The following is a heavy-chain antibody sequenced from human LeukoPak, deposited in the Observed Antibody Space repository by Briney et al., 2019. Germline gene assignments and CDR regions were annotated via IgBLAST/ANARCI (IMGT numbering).Heavy chain of an antibody. Sequence: GGSLRLSCAAPGFTFTDHFMDWVRQAPGKGLEWVGHSRNKDNSFSTEYAASVKGRFMISRDGSKNSLYLQMDSLKTEDTAVYYCTKGSGYDGGSYDSWGQGTLVTVSS. CDR1: GFTFTDHF. CDR2: SRNKDNSFST. J-gene: IGHJ4*02. V-gene: IGHV3-72*01. D-gene: IGHD5-12*01. CDR3: TKGSGYDGGSYDS.